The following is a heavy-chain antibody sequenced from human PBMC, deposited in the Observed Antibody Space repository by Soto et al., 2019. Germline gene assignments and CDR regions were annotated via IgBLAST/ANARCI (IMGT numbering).Heavy chain of an antibody. Sequence: GGSLGLSCAASGFTFSNYAMSWVRQAPGKGLEWVSTIKSSGGTTYYADSVQGRFTISRDISNNTLYLQMNSLRAEDTAIYYCAKPRSKSNFDYWGQGTVVTVSS. J-gene: IGHJ4*02. CDR1: GFTFSNYA. CDR3: AKPRSKSNFDY. CDR2: IKSSGGTT. V-gene: IGHV3-23*01.